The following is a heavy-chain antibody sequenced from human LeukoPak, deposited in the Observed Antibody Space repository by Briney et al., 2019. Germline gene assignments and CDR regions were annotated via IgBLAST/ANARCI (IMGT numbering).Heavy chain of an antibody. J-gene: IGHJ3*02. Sequence: GGSLRLSCAASGFTFSNSWMHWVRQAPGKGLVWISRINSDGSSTHYADSVKGRFTISRDNAKNTLYLQMNSLRADDTAVYYCVRNYDSSAYPDAFDIWGQGTMDTVSS. CDR3: VRNYDSSAYPDAFDI. CDR1: GFTFSNSW. D-gene: IGHD3-22*01. CDR2: INSDGSST. V-gene: IGHV3-74*01.